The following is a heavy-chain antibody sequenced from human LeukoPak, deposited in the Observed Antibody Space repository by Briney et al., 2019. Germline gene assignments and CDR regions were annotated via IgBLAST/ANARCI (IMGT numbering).Heavy chain of an antibody. V-gene: IGHV3-7*01. CDR1: GFTFNKAW. D-gene: IGHD3-3*01. CDR2: IQQDGSEK. Sequence: GGSLRLSCAASGFTFNKAWMSWVRQAPGKGLEWVANIQQDGSEKYYMDSVKGRFTISRDNAKNSLYLQMNSLRAEDTAVYYCARYDFWSGYYGYYYYYMDVWGKGTTVTVSS. CDR3: ARYDFWSGYYGYYYYYMDV. J-gene: IGHJ6*03.